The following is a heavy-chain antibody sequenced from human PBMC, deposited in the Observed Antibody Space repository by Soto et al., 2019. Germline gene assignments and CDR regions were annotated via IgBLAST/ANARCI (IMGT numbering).Heavy chain of an antibody. D-gene: IGHD2-15*01. CDR3: ARGTPSPLIVRSSRGPWFDP. V-gene: IGHV4-39*01. CDR1: GGSISSSSYY. Sequence: SETLSLTCTVSGGSISSSSYYWGWIRQPPGKGLEWIGSIYHSGSTYYNPSLKSRVTISVDTSKNQFSLKLTSVTAADTAVYFCARGTPSPLIVRSSRGPWFDPWGQGTLVTVS. CDR2: IYHSGST. J-gene: IGHJ5*02.